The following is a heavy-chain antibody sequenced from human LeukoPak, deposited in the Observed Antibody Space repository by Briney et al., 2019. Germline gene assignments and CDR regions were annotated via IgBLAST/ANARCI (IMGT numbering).Heavy chain of an antibody. CDR2: IYYSGST. J-gene: IGHJ6*03. D-gene: IGHD6-13*01. CDR3: ARDSSPYYYYYMDV. V-gene: IGHV4-59*01. CDR1: GSSISSYY. Sequence: KPSETLSLTCTVSGSSISSYYWSWIRQPPGKGLEWIGYIYYSGSTNYNPSLKSRVTISVDTSKNQFSLKLSSVTAADTAVYYCARDSSPYYYYYMDVWGKGTTVTVSS.